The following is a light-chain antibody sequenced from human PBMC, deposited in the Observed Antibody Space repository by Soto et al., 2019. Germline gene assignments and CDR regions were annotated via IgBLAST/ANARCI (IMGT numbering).Light chain of an antibody. CDR1: QSISYY. CDR2: GAT. J-gene: IGKJ1*01. CDR3: QQSYSTPQT. V-gene: IGKV1-39*01. Sequence: DIQVTQSPSSLSASVGDSVIITCRTSQSISYYLNWYQQEPGKAPQLLIYGATHLQSGVPSRFRGSGSGTEFTLTISSLQPEDFATYYCQQSYSTPQTFGQGTKVE.